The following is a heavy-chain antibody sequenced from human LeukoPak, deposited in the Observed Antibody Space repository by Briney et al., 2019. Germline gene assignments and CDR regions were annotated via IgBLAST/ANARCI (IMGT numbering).Heavy chain of an antibody. V-gene: IGHV4-39*01. CDR1: GGSIEDDTYY. CDR3: ARHRRPLVQGVIYYYYYMDV. D-gene: IGHD3-10*01. J-gene: IGHJ6*03. Sequence: SETLSLTCTVSGGSIEDDTYYWGWIRQPPGKGLEWIGAIFHSGSTYYNPSLESRVSISADTSEKQFSLRLHSVTAADTAVYFCARHRRPLVQGVIYYYYYMDVWGKGTTVTVSS. CDR2: IFHSGST.